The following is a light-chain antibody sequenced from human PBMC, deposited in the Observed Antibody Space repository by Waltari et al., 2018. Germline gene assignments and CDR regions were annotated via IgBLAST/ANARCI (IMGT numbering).Light chain of an antibody. CDR1: QGISNY. Sequence: DIQMTQSPSALSASVGDRLTITGRATQGISNYLAWYQQKRGKVPKLLIHAASTLQSGVPSRFSGSGSGTEFTLTISGLQPEDVATYYCQKYNSAPWTFGQGTKVDIK. CDR3: QKYNSAPWT. V-gene: IGKV1-27*01. CDR2: AAS. J-gene: IGKJ1*01.